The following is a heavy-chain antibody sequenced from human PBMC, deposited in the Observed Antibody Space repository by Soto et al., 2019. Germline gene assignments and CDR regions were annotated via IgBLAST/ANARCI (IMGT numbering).Heavy chain of an antibody. V-gene: IGHV3-33*01. CDR2: VWYDGSKK. D-gene: IGHD6-6*01. CDR3: ARDSLSIEVSPLDY. J-gene: IGHJ4*02. CDR1: GFTFSTYG. Sequence: GGSLRLSCAASGFTFSTYGMHWVRQAPGKGLEWVAFVWYDGSKKDYADSVKGRFTISRDNSKNTLYLQMNSLRVEDTAVYYCARDSLSIEVSPLDYWGQGTLVTVSS.